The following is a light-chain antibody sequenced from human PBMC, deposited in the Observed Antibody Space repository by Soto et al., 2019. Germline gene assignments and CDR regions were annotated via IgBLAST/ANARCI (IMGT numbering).Light chain of an antibody. CDR1: QSVSSAY. V-gene: IGKV3-20*01. Sequence: EIVLTQSPGTLALSPGERATLSCRASQSVSSAYLAWYQQIPGQAPRLLIYGASSRATGIPDRFSGSGLGPDLTLTISGVEPEDLAVYYCQRSGSSFYTLGQGTKLEIK. CDR3: QRSGSSFYT. CDR2: GAS. J-gene: IGKJ2*01.